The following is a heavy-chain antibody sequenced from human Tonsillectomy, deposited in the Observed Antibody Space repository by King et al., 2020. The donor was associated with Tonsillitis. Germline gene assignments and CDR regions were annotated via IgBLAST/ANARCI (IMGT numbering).Heavy chain of an antibody. D-gene: IGHD3-22*01. Sequence: LQLQESGPGLVKPSETLSHTCTVSGGSISSSSYYWGWIRQPPGKGLEWIGSIYYSGSTYYNPSLKSRVTMSVDTSNNQFSLKLSSVTAADTAVYYCARGSRLGIYYFDYWGQGTLVTVSS. J-gene: IGHJ4*02. CDR1: GGSISSSSYY. V-gene: IGHV4-39*01. CDR2: IYYSGST. CDR3: ARGSRLGIYYFDY.